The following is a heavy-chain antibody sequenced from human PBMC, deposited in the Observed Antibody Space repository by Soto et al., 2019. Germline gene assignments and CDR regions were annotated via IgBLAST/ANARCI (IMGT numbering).Heavy chain of an antibody. CDR3: ARDSEMTRIEFGALGV. Sequence: QVHLVQSGAEVKKPGSSVKVSCKVSGGTFNSYGISWVRQAPGQGLEWMGGIIPIFGTPIYAQKFQGRVTIRADKSTSTAYMEGTSLRSEDAAVYFCARDSEMTRIEFGALGVWGQGTKVTVS. J-gene: IGHJ3*01. V-gene: IGHV1-69*06. CDR1: GGTFNSYG. D-gene: IGHD3-10*01. CDR2: IIPIFGTP.